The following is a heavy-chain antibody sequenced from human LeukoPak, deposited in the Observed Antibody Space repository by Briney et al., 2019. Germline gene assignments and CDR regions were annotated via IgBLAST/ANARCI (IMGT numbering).Heavy chain of an antibody. V-gene: IGHV3-21*01. CDR1: GFTFSSYS. J-gene: IGHJ5*02. D-gene: IGHD5-18*01. CDR3: ARSGYSYGSLLRGFDP. Sequence: GGSLRLSCAASGFTFSSYSMNWVRQAPGKGLEWVSSISSSSSYIYYADSVKGRFTISRDNAKNSLYLQMNSLGAEDTAVYYCARSGYSYGSLLRGFDPWGQGTLVTVSS. CDR2: ISSSSSYI.